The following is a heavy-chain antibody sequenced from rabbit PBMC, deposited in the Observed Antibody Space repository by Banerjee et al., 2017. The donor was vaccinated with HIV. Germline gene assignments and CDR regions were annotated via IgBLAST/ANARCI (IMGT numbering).Heavy chain of an antibody. V-gene: IGHV1S40*01. D-gene: IGHD4-1*01. Sequence: ASWAKGRFTISKTSSTTVTLQMPSLTVADTATYFCTRYGSGSGSDLWGPGTLVTVS. J-gene: IGHJ4*01. CDR3: TRYGSGSGSDL.